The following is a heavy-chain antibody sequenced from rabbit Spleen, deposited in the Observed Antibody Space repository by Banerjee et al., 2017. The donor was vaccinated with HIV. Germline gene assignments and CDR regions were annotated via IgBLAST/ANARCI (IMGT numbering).Heavy chain of an antibody. J-gene: IGHJ4*01. CDR3: ARETYAGYIGYDYDYYFNL. Sequence: EESGGDLVKPGASLTLTCTASGFSFSHIYDMCWVRQAPGKGLESIGCIYTDGITWYATWVNGRFTISKTSSTTVTLQMTSLTAADTATYFCARETYAGYIGYDYDYYFNLWGQGTLVTVS. V-gene: IGHV1S40*01. CDR2: IYTDGIT. D-gene: IGHD6-1*01. CDR1: GFSFSHIYD.